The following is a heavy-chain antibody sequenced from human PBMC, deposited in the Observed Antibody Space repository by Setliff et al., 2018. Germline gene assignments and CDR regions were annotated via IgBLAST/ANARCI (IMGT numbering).Heavy chain of an antibody. J-gene: IGHJ4*02. Sequence: SETLSLTCTVSGDSISTNSYYWGWIRQPPGKGLEWIGSISSSGSTYYNPPLKRQVTISVDTSRNQFSLKLYSVTASDTAQYYCAREGFYCTNGVCYRPLDYWGQGTLVTVSS. CDR2: ISSSGST. CDR3: AREGFYCTNGVCYRPLDY. V-gene: IGHV4-39*02. D-gene: IGHD2-8*01. CDR1: GDSISTNSYY.